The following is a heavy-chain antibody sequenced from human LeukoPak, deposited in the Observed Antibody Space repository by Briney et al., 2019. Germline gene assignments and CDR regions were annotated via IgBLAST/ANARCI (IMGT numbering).Heavy chain of an antibody. CDR1: GGSINNYY. CDR3: VRGSSGWYSIDY. CDR2: IYSSGTT. J-gene: IGHJ4*02. V-gene: IGHV4-4*07. D-gene: IGHD6-19*01. Sequence: SETLSLTCTVSGGSINNYYWSWIRQPAGKGLEWIGRIYSSGTTNYNPSLNSRVTMSVDTSKNQFFLKLSSVTAADTAVYYCVRGSSGWYSIDYWGQGTLVTVSS.